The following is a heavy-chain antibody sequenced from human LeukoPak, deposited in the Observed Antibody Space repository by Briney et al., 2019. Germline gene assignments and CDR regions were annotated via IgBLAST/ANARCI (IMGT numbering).Heavy chain of an antibody. CDR1: GYSISSGYY. CDR3: ARHNLAAAGLYYFDY. J-gene: IGHJ4*02. Sequence: SETLSLTCAVSGYSISSGYYWGWIRQPPGKGLEWIGSIYHSGGTYYNPSLKSRVTISVDTSKNQFSLKLSSVTAADTAVYYCARHNLAAAGLYYFDYWGQGTLVTVSS. V-gene: IGHV4-38-2*01. D-gene: IGHD6-13*01. CDR2: IYHSGGT.